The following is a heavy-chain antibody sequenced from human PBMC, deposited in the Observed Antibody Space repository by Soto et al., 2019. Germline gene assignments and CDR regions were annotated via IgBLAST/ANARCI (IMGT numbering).Heavy chain of an antibody. J-gene: IGHJ4*02. V-gene: IGHV4-30-2*01. Sequence: QVQLRESGSGLVKPSQTLSLTCSVSGASVTRDGNCWTWIRQPPGKGLEFVASIYHGGSTFYNPSLRSRVTISLDRSKNQFSLKLTSVTAADTAVYYCAKMGRDAYKPFDSWGQGSLVTVSS. CDR1: GASVTRDGNC. CDR3: AKMGRDAYKPFDS. CDR2: IYHGGST. D-gene: IGHD3-16*01.